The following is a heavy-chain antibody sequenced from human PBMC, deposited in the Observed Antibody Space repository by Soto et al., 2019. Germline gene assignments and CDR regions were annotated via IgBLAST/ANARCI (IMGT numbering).Heavy chain of an antibody. J-gene: IGHJ4*02. CDR2: IYYSGST. CDR3: ARERGYSSASFFDY. Sequence: NPSETLSLTCSVSAGSIDTYSWSWIRQSPGKGLEWIGNIYYSGSTNYNPSLKSRVTISLDTSKNRFSLKVTSVTAADTAVYYCARERGYSSASFFDYWGQGSLVTASS. V-gene: IGHV4-59*01. CDR1: AGSIDTYS. D-gene: IGHD6-19*01.